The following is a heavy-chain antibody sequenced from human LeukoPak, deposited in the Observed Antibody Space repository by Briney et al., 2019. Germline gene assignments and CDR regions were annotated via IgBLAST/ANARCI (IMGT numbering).Heavy chain of an antibody. J-gene: IGHJ6*03. CDR2: IKQDGSEK. V-gene: IGHV3-7*01. CDR1: GFTFSSHW. D-gene: IGHD1-26*01. Sequence: GGSLRLSCAGSGFTFSSHWMTWVRQAPGKGLEWVANIKQDGSEKYYVDSVKGRFTISRDNAKNSLYLQMNSLRAEDTAVYYCARVGIYYYYYYYMDVWGKGTTVTISS. CDR3: ARVGIYYYYYYYMDV.